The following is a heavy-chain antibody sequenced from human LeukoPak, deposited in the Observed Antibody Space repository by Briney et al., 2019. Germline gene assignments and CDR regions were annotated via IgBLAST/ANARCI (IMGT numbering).Heavy chain of an antibody. J-gene: IGHJ4*02. CDR2: IRSKASSYAT. CDR1: GFTFSGSA. CDR3: TNSDFWSGYPYY. D-gene: IGHD3-3*01. Sequence: GGSLRLSCAASGFTFSGSAMHWVRQASGKGLEWVGRIRSKASSYATAFAASVKGRFTISRDDSKNTAYLQMNSLKTEDTAVYYCTNSDFWSGYPYYWGQGTLVTVSS. V-gene: IGHV3-73*01.